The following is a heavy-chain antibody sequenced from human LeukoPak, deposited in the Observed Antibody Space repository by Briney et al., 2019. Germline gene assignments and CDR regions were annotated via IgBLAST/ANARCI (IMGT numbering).Heavy chain of an antibody. Sequence: GGSLSLSCAASGFTFSSYWMNWGRQAPGKGLEWVANIKQDGSEKYYVDSVKGRFTISRDNAKNSLYLQMNSLRAEDRAVYYCVKGHCSGGSCNYFDYWGQGTLVTVSS. V-gene: IGHV3-7*01. CDR2: IKQDGSEK. CDR1: GFTFSSYW. D-gene: IGHD2-15*01. J-gene: IGHJ4*02. CDR3: VKGHCSGGSCNYFDY.